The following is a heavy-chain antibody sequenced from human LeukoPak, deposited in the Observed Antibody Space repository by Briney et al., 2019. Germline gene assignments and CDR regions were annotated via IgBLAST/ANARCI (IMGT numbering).Heavy chain of an antibody. CDR1: GGSISTYY. D-gene: IGHD5-18*01. Sequence: SETLSLTCSVAGGSISTYYWNWIRQTPGKGLEWIGHISNGNTEYYPSLTSRVTISVDTSKNQISLKLTSVTAADTAVYYCARDKAHSYGRYFDPWGQGALVTVSS. V-gene: IGHV4-59*01. J-gene: IGHJ5*02. CDR2: ISNGNT. CDR3: ARDKAHSYGRYFDP.